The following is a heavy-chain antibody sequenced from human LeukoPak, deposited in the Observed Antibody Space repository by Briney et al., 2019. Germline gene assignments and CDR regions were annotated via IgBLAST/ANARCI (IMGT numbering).Heavy chain of an antibody. CDR1: GGTFSSYA. CDR3: ARDNKPYCSSTSCYRVFDY. D-gene: IGHD2-2*02. V-gene: IGHV1-69*05. J-gene: IGHJ4*02. Sequence: SVKVSCKASGGTFSSYAISWVRQAPGQGLEWMGGIIPIFGTANYAQKFQGRVTITTDESTSTAYMELNSLRSEDTAVYYCARDNKPYCSSTSCYRVFDYWGQGTLVTVSS. CDR2: IIPIFGTA.